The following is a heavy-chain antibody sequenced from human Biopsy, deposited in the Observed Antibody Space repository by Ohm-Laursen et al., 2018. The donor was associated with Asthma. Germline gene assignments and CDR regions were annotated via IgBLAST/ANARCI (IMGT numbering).Heavy chain of an antibody. V-gene: IGHV1-3*01. D-gene: IGHD3-9*01. CDR1: GYAFINYA. J-gene: IGHJ3*02. CDR2: INAANGNT. Sequence: SVKVSCNASGYAFINYAIHWVRQAPGHSLEWMEWINAANGNTKYSQKFQGRLTISRDTSASTAYMDLSSLRSEDTAVYYCARTYFDFLTGQVHDAFAMWGQGTMVTVSS. CDR3: ARTYFDFLTGQVHDAFAM.